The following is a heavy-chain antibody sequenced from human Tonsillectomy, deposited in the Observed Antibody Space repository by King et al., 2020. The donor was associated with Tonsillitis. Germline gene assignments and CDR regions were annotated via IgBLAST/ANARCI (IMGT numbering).Heavy chain of an antibody. J-gene: IGHJ3*02. CDR3: AKENVWTLEI. D-gene: IGHD3-16*01. CDR2: IHPDGSER. Sequence: VQLVESGGDLVQPGGSLRLYCAASGFTFSNHYMTWVRQAPGKGLECVAKIHPDGSERYNVDSVRGRFTISRDNAKNSLYLQMNSLSAEDTALYYCAKENVWTLEIWGQGTMVTVSS. CDR1: GFTFSNHY. V-gene: IGHV3-7*01.